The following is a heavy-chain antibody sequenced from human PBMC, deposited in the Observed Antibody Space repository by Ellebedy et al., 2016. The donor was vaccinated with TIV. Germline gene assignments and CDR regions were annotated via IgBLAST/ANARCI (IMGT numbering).Heavy chain of an antibody. CDR1: GFTFSSYG. V-gene: IGHV3-33*08. CDR2: IWYDGSNK. J-gene: IGHJ3*02. CDR3: ARAKLRYFDWLFPSFDAFDI. Sequence: GGSLRLXXAASGFTFSSYGMHWVRQAPGKGLEWVAVIWYDGSNKYYADSVKGRFTISRDNSKNTLYLQMNSLRAEDTAVYYCARAKLRYFDWLFPSFDAFDIWGQGTMVTVSS. D-gene: IGHD3-9*01.